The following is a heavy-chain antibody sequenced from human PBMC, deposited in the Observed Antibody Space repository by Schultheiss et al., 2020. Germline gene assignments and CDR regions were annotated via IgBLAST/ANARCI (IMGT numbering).Heavy chain of an antibody. CDR1: GGSISSGDYY. D-gene: IGHD3-22*01. V-gene: IGHV4-30-4*01. J-gene: IGHJ4*02. CDR2: SYHTGST. CDR3: ARDRGVKYYYDSSGLYFDY. Sequence: SETLSLTCTVSGGSISSGDYYWNWIRQPPGKGLEWIGYSYHTGSTYYNPSLKSRVTISVDTSKNQFSLKLSSVTAADTAVYYCARDRGVKYYYDSSGLYFDYWGQGTLVTVSS.